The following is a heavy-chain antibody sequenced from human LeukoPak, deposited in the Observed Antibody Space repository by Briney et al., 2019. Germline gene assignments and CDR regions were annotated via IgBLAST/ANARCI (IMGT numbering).Heavy chain of an antibody. J-gene: IGHJ5*02. V-gene: IGHV3-49*03. CDR3: LSDKSMASTTWYWFDP. CDR1: GFTFSDYS. Sequence: GGSLRLSCTTSGFTFSDYSMSWFRQAPGKGPEWVSFIRSKNYGGSTEYAASVRGRFTISRDDSRNIVYLQMNSLKVEDTALYYCLSDKSMASTTWYWFDPWGQGTLVTVSS. D-gene: IGHD6-13*01. CDR2: IRSKNYGGST.